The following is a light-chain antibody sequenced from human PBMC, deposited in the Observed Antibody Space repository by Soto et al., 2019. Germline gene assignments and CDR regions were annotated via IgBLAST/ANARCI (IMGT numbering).Light chain of an antibody. CDR3: QQYFSRLWT. J-gene: IGKJ1*01. CDR2: DAT. Sequence: DIQMTQSPSTLSSSVGDRVTITCRASQSVDTNLAWYQQKPGKAPRLLIFDATSLESGVPAMFFGSGTATEFTLTINSLQHEDVATYYCQQYFSRLWTFGQGTKVDIK. V-gene: IGKV1-5*01. CDR1: QSVDTN.